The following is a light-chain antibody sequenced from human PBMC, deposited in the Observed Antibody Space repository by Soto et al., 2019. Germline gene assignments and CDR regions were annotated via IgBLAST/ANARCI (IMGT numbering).Light chain of an antibody. CDR1: SSDVGDFNY. CDR3: SSYSRSTTHVV. Sequence: QSALTQPAAVSGSPGRSVTIACTGTSSDVGDFNYVSWYQHLLGRAPKLIIYDVTNRPSGISYRFSASKSGRTASLTISGLQAEDEAYYYCSSYSRSTTHVVFGGGTKLTVL. V-gene: IGLV2-14*03. J-gene: IGLJ2*01. CDR2: DVT.